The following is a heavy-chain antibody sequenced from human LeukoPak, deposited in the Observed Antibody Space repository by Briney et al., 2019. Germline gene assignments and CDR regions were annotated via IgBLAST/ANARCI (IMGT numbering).Heavy chain of an antibody. CDR1: GFTFNSYD. Sequence: PGGSLRLSCAASGFTFNSYDMSWVRQAPGKGLEWVSGISSSGSPTYYADAVKGRFSVSRDNSKNTLHLQMNSLRAEDTAVYHCAIRGGRAAAGTGRFDYWGQGTLVTVSS. V-gene: IGHV3-23*01. CDR2: ISSSGSPT. J-gene: IGHJ4*02. CDR3: AIRGGRAAAGTGRFDY. D-gene: IGHD6-13*01.